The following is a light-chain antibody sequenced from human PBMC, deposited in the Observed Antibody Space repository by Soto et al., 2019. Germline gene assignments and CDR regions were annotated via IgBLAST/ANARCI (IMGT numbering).Light chain of an antibody. CDR3: CSYPGSHTWV. Sequence: QSVLSQPASVSGSPGQSITISCTGSISDVGGYNYVSWYQQHPGKAPKLVIFDVSDRPSGISNRFSGSKSGNTASLTISGLQDEDEADYYCCSYPGSHTWVFGGGTKVTVL. J-gene: IGLJ3*02. CDR2: DVS. CDR1: ISDVGGYNY. V-gene: IGLV2-14*03.